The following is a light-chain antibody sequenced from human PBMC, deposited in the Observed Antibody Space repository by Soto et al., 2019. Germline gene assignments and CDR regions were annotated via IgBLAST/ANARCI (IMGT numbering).Light chain of an antibody. V-gene: IGKV3-15*01. Sequence: EIVMTQSPATLFVSPGERATLSCRASQTVSDDLAWYQQKPGQAPRLLIYGASTRATDIPARFSGGGSGTEFTLTISSLQSEEFAVYYCQQYGSSLTWTFGQGTKVEIK. CDR2: GAS. CDR3: QQYGSSLTWT. J-gene: IGKJ1*01. CDR1: QTVSDD.